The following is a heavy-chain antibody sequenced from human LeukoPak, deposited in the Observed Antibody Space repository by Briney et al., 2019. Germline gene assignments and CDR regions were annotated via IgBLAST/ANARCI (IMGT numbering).Heavy chain of an antibody. Sequence: LSLTCTVSGGSISSGDYYWSWIRQPPGKGLEWISYISSSGNTIYYADSVKGRFTISRDNAKNSLYLQMNSLRADDTAVYYCARDLLIRRANRPLDYWGQGSLVTVSS. CDR1: GGSISSGDYY. CDR3: ARDLLIRRANRPLDY. V-gene: IGHV3-11*01. CDR2: ISSSGNTI. D-gene: IGHD1-14*01. J-gene: IGHJ4*02.